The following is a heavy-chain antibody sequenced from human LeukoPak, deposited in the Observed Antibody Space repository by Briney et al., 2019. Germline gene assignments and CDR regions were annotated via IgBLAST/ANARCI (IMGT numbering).Heavy chain of an antibody. CDR2: TYYRSKWYN. V-gene: IGHV6-1*01. Sequence: SQTLSLTCAISGDSVSSNSATWNWIRQSPSRGLEWLGRTYYRSKWYNDYAVSVKSRITINPDTSKNQFSLQLNSVTPEDTAVYYCARGSSSWYLRGYWFDPWGQGTLVTVSS. D-gene: IGHD6-13*01. J-gene: IGHJ5*02. CDR3: ARGSSSWYLRGYWFDP. CDR1: GDSVSSNSAT.